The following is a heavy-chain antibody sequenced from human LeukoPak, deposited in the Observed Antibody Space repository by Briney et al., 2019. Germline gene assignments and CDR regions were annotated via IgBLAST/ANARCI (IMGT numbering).Heavy chain of an antibody. CDR1: GGSFSGYY. D-gene: IGHD2-2*02. CDR3: ARARGYCSSTSCYKGYYYGMDV. J-gene: IGHJ6*02. CDR2: INHSGST. V-gene: IGHV4-34*01. Sequence: SETLSLTCAVYGGSFSGYYWSWIRQPPGKGLEWIGEINHSGSTNYNPSLKSRVTISVDTSKNQFSLKLSSVTAADTAVYYCARARGYCSSTSCYKGYYYGMDVWGQGTTVTVSS.